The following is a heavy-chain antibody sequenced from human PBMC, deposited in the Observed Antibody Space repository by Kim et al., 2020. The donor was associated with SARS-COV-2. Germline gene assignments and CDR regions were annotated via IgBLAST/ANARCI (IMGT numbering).Heavy chain of an antibody. J-gene: IGHJ6*02. D-gene: IGHD6-6*01. V-gene: IGHV4-34*01. Sequence: YNPSLKSRVTISVDTSKNQFSLKLSSVTAADTAVYYCALRYSSSRPMDVWGQGTTVTVSS. CDR3: ALRYSSSRPMDV.